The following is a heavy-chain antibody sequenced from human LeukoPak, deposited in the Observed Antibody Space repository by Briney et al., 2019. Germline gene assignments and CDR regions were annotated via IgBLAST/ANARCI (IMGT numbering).Heavy chain of an antibody. J-gene: IGHJ5*02. V-gene: IGHV1-2*06. CDR2: INPNSGGT. CDR1: GYTFTSYG. D-gene: IGHD4/OR15-4a*01. CDR3: ARGGPSYGSKYNWFDP. Sequence: ASVKVSCKASGYTFTSYGISWVGQAPGQGLEWMGQINPNSGGTNYAQKFQGRVTMTRDTSINTVYMELSRLRSDDTAVYYCARGGPSYGSKYNWFDPWGQGTLVTVSS.